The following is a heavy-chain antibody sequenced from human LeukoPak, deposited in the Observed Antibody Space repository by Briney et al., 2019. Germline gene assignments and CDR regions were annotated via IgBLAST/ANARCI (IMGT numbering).Heavy chain of an antibody. J-gene: IGHJ4*02. CDR3: ARQDEAGTLDY. D-gene: IGHD6-19*01. CDR2: IYYSGST. CDR1: GGSMSSFY. Sequence: SETLSLTCSVSGGSMSSFYWSWIRQPPGKGLEWIGYIYYSGSTNYNPSLKSRVTISVDTSKNQFPLKLSSVTAADTAVYYCARQDEAGTLDYWGQGTLVTVSS. V-gene: IGHV4-59*08.